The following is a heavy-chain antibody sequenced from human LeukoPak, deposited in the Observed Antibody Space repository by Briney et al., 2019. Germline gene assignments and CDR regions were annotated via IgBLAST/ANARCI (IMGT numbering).Heavy chain of an antibody. CDR3: VRENYSSGWYGIIDY. V-gene: IGHV4-59*01. J-gene: IGHJ4*02. D-gene: IGHD6-19*01. CDR2: IYYSGNT. Sequence: SETLSLTCTVSGGSISNYYWSWIRQPPGKGLEWIGYIYYSGNTNYNPSLKSRVTISVDTSKNQFSLKLSSVTAADTAVYYCVRENYSSGWYGIIDYWGQGTLVTVSS. CDR1: GGSISNYY.